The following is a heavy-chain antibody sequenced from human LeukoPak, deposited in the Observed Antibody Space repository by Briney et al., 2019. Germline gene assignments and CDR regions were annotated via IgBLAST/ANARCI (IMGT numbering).Heavy chain of an antibody. Sequence: GGSLRLSCAASGFTFSNSVMGWVRQAPGKALEWVSAIGGSGDSTYYADSVTGRFTISRDNSKNTLYLQMNSLRAEDTALYYCAKLPTGYPNWFDPWGQGTLVTVSS. V-gene: IGHV3-23*01. CDR1: GFTFSNSV. J-gene: IGHJ5*02. D-gene: IGHD3-9*01. CDR3: AKLPTGYPNWFDP. CDR2: IGGSGDST.